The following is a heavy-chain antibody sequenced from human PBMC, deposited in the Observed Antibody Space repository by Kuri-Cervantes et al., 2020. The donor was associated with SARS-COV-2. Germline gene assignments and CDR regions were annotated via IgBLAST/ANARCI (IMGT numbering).Heavy chain of an antibody. CDR3: AKDGGSYSLSSAYGMDV. CDR1: GFMFSAHG. D-gene: IGHD1-26*01. J-gene: IGHJ6*02. CDR2: TSYDGRNK. V-gene: IGHV3-30*18. Sequence: GESLKISCAASGFMFSAHGMHWVRQAPGKGLEWVAVTSYDGRNKYVADSVRGRFSVSRDNSKNTVYLQMLGLRPEDTAVYYCAKDGGSYSLSSAYGMDVWGQGTTVTVSS.